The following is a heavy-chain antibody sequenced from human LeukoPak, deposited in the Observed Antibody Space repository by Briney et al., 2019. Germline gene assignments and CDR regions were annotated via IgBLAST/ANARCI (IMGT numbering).Heavy chain of an antibody. CDR3: AREKTYSSSSGSFDY. V-gene: IGHV3-30*04. CDR1: GFTFSSYA. Sequence: PGGSLRLSCAASGFTFSSYAMHWVRQAPGKGLEWVAVISYDGSNKYYADSVKGRFTISRDNSKNTLYLQMNSLRAEDTAVYYCAREKTYSSSSGSFDYWGQGTLVTVSS. D-gene: IGHD6-6*01. J-gene: IGHJ4*02. CDR2: ISYDGSNK.